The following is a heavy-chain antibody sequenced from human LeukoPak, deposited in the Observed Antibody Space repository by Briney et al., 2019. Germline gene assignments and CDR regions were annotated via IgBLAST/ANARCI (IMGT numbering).Heavy chain of an antibody. J-gene: IGHJ4*02. Sequence: GGSLRLSCAASGFSFDDYAMLWVRQGPGKGLEWVSLISGGGGRTYYGDSVKGRFTISRDNSKNSLYLRMNSLRREHSGLYYWALDKGDGEYVDYWGQGTLVTVSS. CDR2: ISGGGGRT. V-gene: IGHV3-43*02. D-gene: IGHD5-24*01. CDR1: GFSFDDYA. CDR3: ALDKGDGEYVDY.